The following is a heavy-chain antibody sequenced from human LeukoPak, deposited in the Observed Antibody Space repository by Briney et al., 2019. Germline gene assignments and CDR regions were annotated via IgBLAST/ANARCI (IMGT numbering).Heavy chain of an antibody. Sequence: ASVKVSCKASGYTFTSYGISWVRQAPGQGLEWMGWIGAYNGNTNYAQKLQGRVTMTTDTSTSTAYMELRSLRSDDTAVYYCARPKCSGGSCYWSFFYWGQGTLVTVSS. D-gene: IGHD2-15*01. CDR2: IGAYNGNT. CDR3: ARPKCSGGSCYWSFFY. J-gene: IGHJ4*02. CDR1: GYTFTSYG. V-gene: IGHV1-18*01.